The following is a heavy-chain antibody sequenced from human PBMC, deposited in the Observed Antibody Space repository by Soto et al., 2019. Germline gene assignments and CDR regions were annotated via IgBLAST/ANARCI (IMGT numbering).Heavy chain of an antibody. Sequence: QVQLQESGPGLVKPSQTLSLTCTVSGGSISSGGYYWSWIRQHPGKGLEWIGYIYYSGSTYYNPYLTSRVTISVDTSKNQFSLKLSSVTAADTAAYYCARVEYSSSHVDYWGQGTLVTVSS. CDR2: IYYSGST. V-gene: IGHV4-31*03. CDR1: GGSISSGGYY. D-gene: IGHD6-6*01. CDR3: ARVEYSSSHVDY. J-gene: IGHJ4*02.